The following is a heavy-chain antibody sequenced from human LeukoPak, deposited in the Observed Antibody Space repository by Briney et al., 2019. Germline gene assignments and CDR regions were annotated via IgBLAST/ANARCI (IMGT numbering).Heavy chain of an antibody. Sequence: ASVKVSCKASGYTFTSTEIMWVRQATGQGLEWMGWMSPNSGDTGYAQKFQGRVTMTRDTSTSTAYMELSRLRFEDTAVYYCARAPRQLSYYYGVDVWGQGTTVTVSS. CDR1: GYTFTSTE. J-gene: IGHJ6*02. CDR2: MSPNSGDT. V-gene: IGHV1-8*01. D-gene: IGHD5-18*01. CDR3: ARAPRQLSYYYGVDV.